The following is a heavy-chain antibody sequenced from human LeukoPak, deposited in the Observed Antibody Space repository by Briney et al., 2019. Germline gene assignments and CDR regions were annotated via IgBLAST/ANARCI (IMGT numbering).Heavy chain of an antibody. J-gene: IGHJ4*02. CDR2: ISGSGGST. V-gene: IGHV3-23*01. CDR3: AKDGLGLEGGGDFDY. CDR1: GFTFSSYA. Sequence: GGSLRLSCAASGFTFSSYAMSWVRQAPGKGLEWVSAISGSGGSTYYADSVKGRFTISRDNSKNTLYLQMNSLRAEDTAVYYCAKDGLGLEGGGDFDYWGQGTLVTVSS. D-gene: IGHD3/OR15-3a*01.